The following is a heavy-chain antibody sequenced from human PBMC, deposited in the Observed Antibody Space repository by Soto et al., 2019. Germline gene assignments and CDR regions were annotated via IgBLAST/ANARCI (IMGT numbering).Heavy chain of an antibody. J-gene: IGHJ4*02. D-gene: IGHD3-9*01. Sequence: EVQLVESGGGLIQPGGSLRLSCAASGFTFSDHQMNWVRRAPGRGLEWVSVIYSSGTTYYGDSVKGRFTISRDNSKNTLYLQMNSLRTEDTALYYCARAGSPFHSDSTGYWGFDYWGQGTLVTVSS. CDR3: ARAGSPFHSDSTGYWGFDY. CDR2: IYSSGTT. CDR1: GFTFSDHQ. V-gene: IGHV3-53*01.